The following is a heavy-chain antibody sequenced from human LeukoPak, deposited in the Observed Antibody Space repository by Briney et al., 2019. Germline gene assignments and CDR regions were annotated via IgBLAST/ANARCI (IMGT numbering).Heavy chain of an antibody. CDR3: ARGLLWFGESQSPYYFDY. D-gene: IGHD3-10*01. J-gene: IGHJ4*02. V-gene: IGHV4-34*01. Sequence: PSETLSLTCAVYAGSFSGYYWSLIRQPPGKGLEWIGEINHSGSTNYNPSLKSRVTISVDTSKNQFSLKLSSVTAADTAVYYCARGLLWFGESQSPYYFDYWGQGTLVTVSS. CDR1: AGSFSGYY. CDR2: INHSGST.